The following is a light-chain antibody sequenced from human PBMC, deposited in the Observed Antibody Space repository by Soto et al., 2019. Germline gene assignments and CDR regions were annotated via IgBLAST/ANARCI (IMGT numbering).Light chain of an antibody. CDR2: DVD. CDR1: SSDVGGHDF. V-gene: IGLV2-8*01. Sequence: QSVLTQPPSASGSPGQSVIISCTGTSSDVGGHDFVSWYQQFPGKAPKLVIYDVDKRPSGVPDRFSASKSGTSASLAVTGLRTDDEGDYYCQSYDSSLSGPVVFGGGTKLTVL. CDR3: QSYDSSLSGPVV. J-gene: IGLJ2*01.